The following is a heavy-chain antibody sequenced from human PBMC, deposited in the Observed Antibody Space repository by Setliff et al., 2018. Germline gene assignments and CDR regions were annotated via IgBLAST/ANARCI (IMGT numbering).Heavy chain of an antibody. CDR1: GFTFSSFW. CDR3: FGAGTCSY. Sequence: LRLSCAASGFTFSSFWMAWVRQSPGRGLEWVANINQDGSGKYYVDSVKGRFTISRDNAKNSLSLQMNNLRIEDTAVYYCFGAGTCSYWGQGTLVTVSS. D-gene: IGHD3-10*01. CDR2: INQDGSGK. J-gene: IGHJ4*02. V-gene: IGHV3-7*01.